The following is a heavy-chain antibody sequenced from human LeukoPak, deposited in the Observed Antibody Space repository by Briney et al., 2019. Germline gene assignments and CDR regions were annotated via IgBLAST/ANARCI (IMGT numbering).Heavy chain of an antibody. CDR3: ATTNKDSSSWYSEYYYMDV. CDR1: GGSFSGYY. CDR2: INHSGST. J-gene: IGHJ6*03. Sequence: PSETLSLTCAVYGGSFSGYYWSWIRQPPGKGLEWIGEINHSGSTNYNPSLKSRVTISVDTSKNQFSLKLSSVTAADTAMYYCATTNKDSSSWYSEYYYMDVWGKGTTVTISS. D-gene: IGHD6-13*01. V-gene: IGHV4-34*01.